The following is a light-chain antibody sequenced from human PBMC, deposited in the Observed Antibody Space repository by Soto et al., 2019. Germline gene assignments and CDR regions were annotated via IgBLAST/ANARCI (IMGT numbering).Light chain of an antibody. CDR3: QQYGHSLWT. CDR2: DAS. J-gene: IGKJ1*01. Sequence: DIVLTQSPGTLSLSPGERATLSCRASQSVSNYLAWYQQKPGQTPRLLIYDASSRATGIPDRFSGSGSGTDFTLTISRLEPEDYAVYYCQQYGHSLWTFGQGTKVDIK. V-gene: IGKV3-20*01. CDR1: QSVSNY.